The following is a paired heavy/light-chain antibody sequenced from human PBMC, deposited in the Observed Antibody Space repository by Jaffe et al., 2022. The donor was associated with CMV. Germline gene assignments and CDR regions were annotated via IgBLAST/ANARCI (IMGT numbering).Light chain of an antibody. CDR1: SSDIGGYNY. V-gene: IGLV2-8*01. Sequence: QSALTQPPSASGSPGQSVTISCTGTSSDIGGYNYVSWYQQYPGKAPKLMIYEVDKRPSGVPDRFSGSKSGNTASLTVSGLQAEDAADYYCSSYAGIKNFVFGGGTKLTVL. J-gene: IGLJ2*01. CDR2: EVD. CDR3: SSYAGIKNFV.
Heavy chain of an antibody. J-gene: IGHJ4*02. CDR1: GFTFTNAW. CDR2: IKSRRDGGTT. D-gene: IGHD3-3*01. CDR3: TSAIGDHDFWGGYYAFKLDY. V-gene: IGHV3-15*01. Sequence: EVQLVESGGGLVKPGGSLRLSCAASGFTFTNAWMNWVRQAPGKGLEWVGRIKSRRDGGTTDYAAPVKGRFTISREDSKDTLFLQMNSLKTEDTAVYYCTSAIGDHDFWGGYYAFKLDYWGQGALVTVSS.